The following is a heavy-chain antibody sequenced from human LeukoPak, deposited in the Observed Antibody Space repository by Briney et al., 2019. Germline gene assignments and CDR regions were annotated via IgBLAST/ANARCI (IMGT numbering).Heavy chain of an antibody. V-gene: IGHV3-11*01. Sequence: PGGSLRLSCAASGFTFSDYYMSWIRQAPGKGLEWVSYISSSGSTIYYADSVKGRFTISRGNAKNSLYLQMNSLRAEDTAVYYCAREGPNSSGWFYYFDYWGQGTLVTVSS. CDR2: ISSSGSTI. J-gene: IGHJ4*02. CDR1: GFTFSDYY. CDR3: AREGPNSSGWFYYFDY. D-gene: IGHD6-19*01.